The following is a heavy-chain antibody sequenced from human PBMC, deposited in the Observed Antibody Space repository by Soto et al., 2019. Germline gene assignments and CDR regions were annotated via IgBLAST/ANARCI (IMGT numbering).Heavy chain of an antibody. V-gene: IGHV4-59*01. J-gene: IGHJ5*02. CDR2: IYYSGSN. D-gene: IGHD4-17*01. CDR3: ARDAYGDYGLVSGWFDP. CDR1: GGSIGSYY. Sequence: ETLFLTCTVSGGSIGSYYWSWIRPPPGKGLEWIGYIYYSGSNNYNPSLKSRVTISVDTSKNQFSLKLSSVTAADTAVYYCARDAYGDYGLVSGWFDPWGQGTLVTVSS.